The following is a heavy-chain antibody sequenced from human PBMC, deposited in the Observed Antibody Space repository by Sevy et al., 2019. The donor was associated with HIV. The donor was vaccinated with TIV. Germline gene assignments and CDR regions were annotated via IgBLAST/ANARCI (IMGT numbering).Heavy chain of an antibody. D-gene: IGHD6-13*01. CDR2: IKQDGSGK. V-gene: IGHV3-7*01. CDR1: GFTLNSYW. CDR3: VRAIAADGSF. Sequence: GGSLRLSCVASGFTLNSYWMSWVRQAPGKGLEWVANIKQDGSGKYYVNSVKGRFTISRYNGRNLLYLQMNSLRVEDTALYYCVRAIAADGSFWGQGTLVTVSS. J-gene: IGHJ4*02.